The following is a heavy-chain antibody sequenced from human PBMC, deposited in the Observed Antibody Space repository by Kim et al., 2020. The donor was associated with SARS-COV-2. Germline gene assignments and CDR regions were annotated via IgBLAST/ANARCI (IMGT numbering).Heavy chain of an antibody. D-gene: IGHD3-10*01. V-gene: IGHV3-33*05. CDR3: ARGRSGSYYTTPDY. CDR2: ISYDGSNK. Sequence: GGSLRLSCAASGFTFSSYGMHWVRQAPGKGLEWVAVISYDGSNKYYADSVKGRFTISRDNSKNTLYLQMNSLRAEDTAVYYCARGRSGSYYTTPDYWGQG. CDR1: GFTFSSYG. J-gene: IGHJ4*02.